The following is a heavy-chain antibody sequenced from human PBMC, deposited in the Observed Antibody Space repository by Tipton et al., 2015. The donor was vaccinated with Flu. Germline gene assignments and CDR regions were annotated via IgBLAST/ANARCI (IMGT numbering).Heavy chain of an antibody. V-gene: IGHV1-69*06. J-gene: IGHJ4*02. Sequence: QVQLVQSGAEVKKPGSSVKVSCKASGDTFSNYAFSWVRQAPGQGLEWMGIIIPIFGPANYAQKFQDRVTITADIFTSTVYMEVRSLTSDDTAVYFCARRRSDWASYDYWGQGTLVTVSS. D-gene: IGHD3-9*01. CDR1: GDTFSNYA. CDR2: IIPIFGPA. CDR3: ARRRSDWASYDY.